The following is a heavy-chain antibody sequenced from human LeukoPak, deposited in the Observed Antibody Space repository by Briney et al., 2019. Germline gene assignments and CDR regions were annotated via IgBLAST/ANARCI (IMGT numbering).Heavy chain of an antibody. Sequence: SETLSLTCAVYGGSLSGYYWSWIRQPPGKGLEWIGEINHSGSINYNPSLKSRVTISINTSKNQFSLKLSSVTAADTAVYYCARLRLFPDYFDYWGQGTLVTVSS. CDR2: INHSGSI. V-gene: IGHV4-34*01. CDR1: GGSLSGYY. CDR3: ARLRLFPDYFDY. J-gene: IGHJ4*02. D-gene: IGHD3-22*01.